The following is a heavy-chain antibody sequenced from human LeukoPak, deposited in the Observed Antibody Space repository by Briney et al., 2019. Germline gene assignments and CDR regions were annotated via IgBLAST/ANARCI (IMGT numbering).Heavy chain of an antibody. D-gene: IGHD3-10*01. Sequence: GGSLRLSCAASGFTFSSYWMSWVRQALGKGLEWVANIKQDGSEKYYVDSVKGRFTISRDNAKNSLYLQMNSVRAEDTAVYYCARDRRYYGSGSLIDYWGQGTLVTVSS. V-gene: IGHV3-7*01. CDR3: ARDRRYYGSGSLIDY. CDR1: GFTFSSYW. J-gene: IGHJ4*02. CDR2: IKQDGSEK.